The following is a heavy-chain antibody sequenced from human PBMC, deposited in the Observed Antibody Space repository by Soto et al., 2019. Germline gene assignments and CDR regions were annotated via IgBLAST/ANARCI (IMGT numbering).Heavy chain of an antibody. CDR3: ARGRGYCSGGSCQPNWFDP. J-gene: IGHJ5*02. D-gene: IGHD2-15*01. CDR2: IYYSGST. CDR1: GGSISSYY. V-gene: IGHV4-59*01. Sequence: SETLSLTCTVSGGSISSYYWSLIRQPPGKGLEWIGYIYYSGSTNYNPSLKSRVTISVDTSKNQFSLKLSSVTAADTAVYYCARGRGYCSGGSCQPNWFDPWDQGTLVTVSS.